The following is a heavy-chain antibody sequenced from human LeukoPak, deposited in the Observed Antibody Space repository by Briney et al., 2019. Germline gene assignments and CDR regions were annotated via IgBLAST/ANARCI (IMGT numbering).Heavy chain of an antibody. CDR1: GYTFTGYY. J-gene: IGHJ4*02. V-gene: IGHV1-2*02. CDR3: ARSSLWFGELPGDY. CDR2: INPNSGGT. Sequence: ASVTVSCKASGYTFTGYYMHWVRQAPGQGLEWMGWINPNSGGTNYAQKFQGRVTMTRDTSISTAYMELSRLRSDDTAVYYCARSSLWFGELPGDYWGQGTLVTVSS. D-gene: IGHD3-10*01.